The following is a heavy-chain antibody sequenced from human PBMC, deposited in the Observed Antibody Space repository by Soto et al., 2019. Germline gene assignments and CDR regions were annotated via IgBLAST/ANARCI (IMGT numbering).Heavy chain of an antibody. D-gene: IGHD6-19*01. CDR2: VSPDNDNA. CDR3: AVAAGY. V-gene: IGHV1-8*01. J-gene: IGHJ4*02. CDR1: GYTFTDYD. Sequence: QVRVVQSGAEVKKPGASVKVSCKTSGYTFTDYDINWVRQAPGQGLEGMGWVSPDNDNAGYAQPFRGGVTMTGDTSISTTYMELTKLRAEAAAVYYCAVAAGYWGQGAKVSVSS.